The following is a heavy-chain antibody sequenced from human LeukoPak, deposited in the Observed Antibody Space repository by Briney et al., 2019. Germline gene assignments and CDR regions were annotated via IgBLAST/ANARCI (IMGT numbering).Heavy chain of an antibody. V-gene: IGHV4-59*08. Sequence: GSLRLSCAASGFTFSSCAMGWVRQAPGKGLEWIGYIYYSGSTNYNPSLKSRVTISVDTSKNQFSLKLSSVTAADTAVYYCARRDPSGGSGWYFDYWGQGTLVTVSS. D-gene: IGHD6-19*01. CDR1: GFTFSSCA. CDR2: IYYSGST. J-gene: IGHJ4*02. CDR3: ARRDPSGGSGWYFDY.